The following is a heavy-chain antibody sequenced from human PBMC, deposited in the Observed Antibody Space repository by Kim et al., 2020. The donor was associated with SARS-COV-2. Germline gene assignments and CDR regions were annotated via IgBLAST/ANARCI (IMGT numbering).Heavy chain of an antibody. CDR3: ARPPWSGYLTVDY. V-gene: IGHV4-39*01. D-gene: IGHD3-3*01. Sequence: STPSLKSRVAISIATSKNQFSLKLTSVAAADTAVYHCARPPWSGYLTVDYWGQGILVTVSS. J-gene: IGHJ4*02.